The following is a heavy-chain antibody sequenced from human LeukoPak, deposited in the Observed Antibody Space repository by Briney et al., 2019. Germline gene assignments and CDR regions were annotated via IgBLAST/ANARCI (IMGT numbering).Heavy chain of an antibody. J-gene: IGHJ6*03. Sequence: PSETLSLTCTISGGSISSSSYYWGWIRQPPGKGLEWIGSIYYSGSTYYNPSLKSRVTISVDTSKNQFSLKLSSVTAADTAVYYCARHKTGIYYYGSGSPNYYYYMDVWGKGTTVTISS. D-gene: IGHD3-10*01. V-gene: IGHV4-39*01. CDR2: IYYSGST. CDR3: ARHKTGIYYYGSGSPNYYYYMDV. CDR1: GGSISSSSYY.